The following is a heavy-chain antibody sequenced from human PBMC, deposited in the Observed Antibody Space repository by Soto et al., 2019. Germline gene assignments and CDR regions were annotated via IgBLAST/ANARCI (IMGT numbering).Heavy chain of an antibody. D-gene: IGHD5-18*01. CDR2: INTGNDNT. J-gene: IGHJ6*02. CDR3: ARCGYTYGNAYYGMDI. Sequence: GASVKVSCKASGYTFTSYAMYWVRQAPGQRLEWMGWINTGNDNTKYSQRFQGRVTITRDTSAGTAYMELSSLRSEDTAVYYCARCGYTYGNAYYGMDIWGQGTTVTVSS. CDR1: GYTFTSYA. V-gene: IGHV1-3*04.